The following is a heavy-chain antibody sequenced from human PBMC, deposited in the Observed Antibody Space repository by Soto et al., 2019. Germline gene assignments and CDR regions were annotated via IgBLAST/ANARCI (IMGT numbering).Heavy chain of an antibody. CDR2: IHSSGTT. D-gene: IGHD1-7*01. Sequence: SETLSLTCTVSSGSINSFYWAWMRQPAGKGLEWIGRIHSSGTTNYNPFLSSRVTMSVDPSKNQFSLRLTSVTAADTAVYYCARDRIIGTSYSDYWGQGILVTVSS. CDR3: ARDRIIGTSYSDY. J-gene: IGHJ4*02. V-gene: IGHV4-4*07. CDR1: SGSINSFY.